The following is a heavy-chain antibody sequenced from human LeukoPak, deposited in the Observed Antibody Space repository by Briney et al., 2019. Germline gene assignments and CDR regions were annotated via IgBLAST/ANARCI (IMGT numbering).Heavy chain of an antibody. V-gene: IGHV4-61*03. Sequence: SETLSLTCTVSGGSVSSGHYYWSWIRQPPGKGLEWIGYIYNSESTNYNPSLKSRVTISVDTSKNHFSLKLSSVTAADTAVYYCATGGSLAAASDYWGQGTLVTVSS. CDR2: IYNSEST. J-gene: IGHJ4*02. CDR1: GGSVSSGHYY. D-gene: IGHD6-13*01. CDR3: ATGGSLAAASDY.